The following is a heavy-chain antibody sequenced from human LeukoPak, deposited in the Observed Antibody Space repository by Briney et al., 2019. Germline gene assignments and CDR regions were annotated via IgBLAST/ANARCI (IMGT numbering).Heavy chain of an antibody. CDR3: ARHRAYSSSSPFDY. J-gene: IGHJ4*02. Sequence: SETLSLTCSVSGGSISNYYWTWIRQPPGKGVEWVGYIYYTGSTNYNPSLKSRVTMFVDMSKNQFSLRLSSVTAADTAVYYCARHRAYSSSSPFDYWGQGTLVTVSS. V-gene: IGHV4-59*08. D-gene: IGHD6-6*01. CDR1: GGSISNYY. CDR2: IYYTGST.